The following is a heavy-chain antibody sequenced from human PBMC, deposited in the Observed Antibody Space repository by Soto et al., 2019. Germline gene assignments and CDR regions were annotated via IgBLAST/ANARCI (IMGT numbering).Heavy chain of an antibody. D-gene: IGHD3-3*01. CDR1: GFTFSSYA. CDR2: ISGSGGST. Sequence: LRLSCAASGFTFSSYAMSWVRQAPGKGLEWVSAISGSGGSTYYADSVKGRFTISRDNSKNTLYLQMNSLRAEDTAVYYCAKDHEITIFGARLYAFDIWGQGTMVTVSS. CDR3: AKDHEITIFGARLYAFDI. J-gene: IGHJ3*02. V-gene: IGHV3-23*01.